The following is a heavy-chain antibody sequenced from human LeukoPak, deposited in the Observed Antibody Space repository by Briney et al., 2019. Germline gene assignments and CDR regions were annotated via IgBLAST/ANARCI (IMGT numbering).Heavy chain of an antibody. J-gene: IGHJ4*02. V-gene: IGHV4-59*01. CDR1: GGSISSYY. CDR2: IYYSGST. D-gene: IGHD1-26*01. CDR3: ARGNSGSYYAFDY. Sequence: SATLSLTCTVPGGSISSYYWSWIRQPPGKGLEWIGYIYYSGSTNYNTSLKSRVTISVDTSKNQFSLKLSSVTAADTAVYYCARGNSGSYYAFDYWGQGTLVTVSS.